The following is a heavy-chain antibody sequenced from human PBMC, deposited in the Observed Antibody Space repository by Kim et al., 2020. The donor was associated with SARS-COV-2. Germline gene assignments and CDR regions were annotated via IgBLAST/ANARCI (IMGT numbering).Heavy chain of an antibody. CDR1: GFTFSSYS. J-gene: IGHJ4*02. CDR2: ISSSSSYI. D-gene: IGHD2-2*01. V-gene: IGHV3-21*01. Sequence: GGSLRLSCAASGFTFSSYSMNWVRQAPGKGLEWVSSISSSSSYIYYADSVKGRFTISRDNAKNSLYLQMNSLRAEDTAVYYCARDRLGRYCSSTSCYAGRDFDYWGQGTLVTVSS. CDR3: ARDRLGRYCSSTSCYAGRDFDY.